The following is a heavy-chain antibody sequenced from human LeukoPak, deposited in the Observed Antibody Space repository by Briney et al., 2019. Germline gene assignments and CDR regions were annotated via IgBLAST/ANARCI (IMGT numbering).Heavy chain of an antibody. CDR2: MNPNSGNT. CDR3: ARAPPSSSYQFDY. CDR1: GYTFTSYD. J-gene: IGHJ4*02. Sequence: ASVKVSCKASGYTFTSYDIKWVRQATGQGLEWMVWMNPNSGNTGYAQKFQGRVTMTRNTSISTAYMELSSLRSEDTAVYYCARAPPSSSYQFDYWGQGTLVTVSS. V-gene: IGHV1-8*01. D-gene: IGHD3-16*02.